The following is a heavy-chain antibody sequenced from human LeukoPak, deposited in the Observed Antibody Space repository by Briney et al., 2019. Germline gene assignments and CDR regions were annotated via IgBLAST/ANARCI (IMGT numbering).Heavy chain of an antibody. J-gene: IGHJ4*02. Sequence: ASVRVSCVACGYTSTGYLTHWERPAPGEGREWMGIINPSGGSTSYAQKFQGRVTMTRDTSTSTVYMELSSLRSEDTAVYYCARDPKFVYYFDYWGQGTLVTVSS. V-gene: IGHV1-46*01. CDR3: ARDPKFVYYFDY. CDR1: GYTSTGYL. D-gene: IGHD3-10*01. CDR2: INPSGGST.